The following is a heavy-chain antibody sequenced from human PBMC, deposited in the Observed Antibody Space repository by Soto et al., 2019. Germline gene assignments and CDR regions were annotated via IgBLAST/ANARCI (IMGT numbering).Heavy chain of an antibody. D-gene: IGHD2-15*01. CDR3: AREDIQDIVVVVVAPEGLGY. CDR1: GYTFTSYG. CDR2: ISGYNANS. J-gene: IGHJ4*02. V-gene: IGHV1-18*01. Sequence: QVQLVQSGAEVKKPGASVKVSCKASGYTFTSYGISWVRQAPGQGLEWRGRISGYNANSNYAQNLQGRVTMTTDTSTSTAYMELRSLRSDDTAVYYCAREDIQDIVVVVVAPEGLGYWGQGTLVTVSS.